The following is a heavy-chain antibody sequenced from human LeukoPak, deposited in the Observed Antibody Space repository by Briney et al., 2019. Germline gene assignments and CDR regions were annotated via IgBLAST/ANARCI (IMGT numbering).Heavy chain of an antibody. Sequence: GASVKVSCKASGGTFSSYAISWVRQAPGQGLEWMGGIIPIFGTANYAQKFQGRVTITTDESTSTAYMELSSLRSEDTAVYYCARGSPLLWFGESNLTLDYWGQGTWSPSPQ. J-gene: IGHJ4*02. CDR2: IIPIFGTA. CDR1: GGTFSSYA. V-gene: IGHV1-69*05. D-gene: IGHD3-10*01. CDR3: ARGSPLLWFGESNLTLDY.